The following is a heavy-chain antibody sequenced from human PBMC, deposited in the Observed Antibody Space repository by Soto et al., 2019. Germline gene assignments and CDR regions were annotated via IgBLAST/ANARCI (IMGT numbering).Heavy chain of an antibody. CDR3: AKGSGYSSGWQFDY. J-gene: IGHJ4*02. CDR1: GFTFSSYG. CDR2: ISYDGSNK. D-gene: IGHD6-19*01. V-gene: IGHV3-30*18. Sequence: GGSLRLSCAASGFTFSSYGMHWVRQAPGKGLEWVAVISYDGSNKYYADSVKGRFTISRDNSKNTLYLQMNSLRAEDTAVYYCAKGSGYSSGWQFDYWGQGTLVTASS.